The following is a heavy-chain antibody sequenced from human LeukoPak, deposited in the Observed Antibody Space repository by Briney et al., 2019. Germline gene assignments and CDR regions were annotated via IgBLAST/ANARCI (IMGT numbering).Heavy chain of an antibody. CDR2: IYGGNSDT. J-gene: IGHJ4*02. D-gene: IGHD6-19*01. CDR3: ARQADYASGWYTF. Sequence: GESLQISCQGSGFSFSDYWIGWVRQMPGKGLEWMGIIYGGNSDTRYSPSFQGQVTISADKSIRTAFLQWSSLKASDTAMYYCARQADYASGWYTFWGQGALVTVSS. CDR1: GFSFSDYW. V-gene: IGHV5-51*01.